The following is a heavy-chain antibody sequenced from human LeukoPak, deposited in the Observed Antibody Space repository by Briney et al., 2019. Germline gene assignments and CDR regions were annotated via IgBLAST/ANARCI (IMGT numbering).Heavy chain of an antibody. D-gene: IGHD1-1*01. CDR2: ISNSGSNK. Sequence: GGSLRLSCAASGFTFSSCEMNWVRQAPGKGLEWVSYISNSGSNKYYADSVKGRFTISRDNAKNSLYLQMNSLRAEDTAVYYCAASERTTLDIWGQGTMVTVSS. V-gene: IGHV3-48*03. CDR3: AASERTTLDI. J-gene: IGHJ3*02. CDR1: GFTFSSCE.